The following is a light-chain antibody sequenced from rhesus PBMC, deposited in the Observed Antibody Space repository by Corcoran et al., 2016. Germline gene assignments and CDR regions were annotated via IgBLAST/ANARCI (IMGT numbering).Light chain of an antibody. Sequence: EIVMTQSPATLSLSPGERATLSCRASQSVSSYVAWYQQKPEQAPRLLIYGASSWATGIPDRFSGSGAGTDFSLTISSLEPEDFAVYYCQQYSNWPYSFGQGTKVEIK. J-gene: IGKJ2*01. CDR3: QQYSNWPYS. V-gene: IGKV3S9*01. CDR2: GAS. CDR1: QSVSSY.